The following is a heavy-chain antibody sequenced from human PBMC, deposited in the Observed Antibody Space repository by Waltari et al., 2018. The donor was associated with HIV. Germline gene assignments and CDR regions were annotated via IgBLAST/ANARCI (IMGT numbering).Heavy chain of an antibody. CDR1: GGSVSSGSYY. D-gene: IGHD6-6*01. V-gene: IGHV4-61*01. CDR2: IYYSGGT. Sequence: QVQLQESGPGLVKPSETLSLTCTVSGGSVSSGSYYWSWIRQPPGKGLEWIGYIYYSGGTNHTPSSKSRVTISVDTAKNQFSLKLSSVTAADTAVYYCAREDVAARRHSYFDYWGQGTLVTVSS. J-gene: IGHJ4*02. CDR3: AREDVAARRHSYFDY.